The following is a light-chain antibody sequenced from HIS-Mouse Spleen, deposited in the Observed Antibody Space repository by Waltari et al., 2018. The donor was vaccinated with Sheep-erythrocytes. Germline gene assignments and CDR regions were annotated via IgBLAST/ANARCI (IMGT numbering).Light chain of an antibody. Sequence: EIVLTQSPATLSLSPGERATLSCRASQRVSSYLAWYQQKPGQAPRLLISDASNMATGIPARFSGSGSGTDFTLTISSLEPEEFAVYYCQQRSNWPPITFGQGTRLEIK. CDR1: QRVSSY. V-gene: IGKV3-11*01. J-gene: IGKJ5*01. CDR3: QQRSNWPPIT. CDR2: DAS.